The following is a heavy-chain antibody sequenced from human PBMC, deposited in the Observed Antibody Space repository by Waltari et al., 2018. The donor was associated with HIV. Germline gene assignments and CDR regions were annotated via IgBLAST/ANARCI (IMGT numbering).Heavy chain of an antibody. CDR1: GLNFATSG. D-gene: IGHD6-19*01. J-gene: IGHJ4*02. CDR2: ITSSGGRT. Sequence: VQMLESGGDLVQPGGSLRRSCAVSGLNFATSGLGWVRQAPGKGLEWMSAITSSGGRTYYEDSVKGRFIISRDNSKKTVTLQLKNLRLGDTAMYYCATCNIGSGWYLKSPIRIWGQGTLVTVS. V-gene: IGHV3-23*01. CDR3: ATCNIGSGWYLKSPIRI.